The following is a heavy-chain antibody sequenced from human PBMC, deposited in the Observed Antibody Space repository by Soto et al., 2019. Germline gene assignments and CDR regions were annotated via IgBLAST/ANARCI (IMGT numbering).Heavy chain of an antibody. CDR3: AAPIRRLGGYFDY. CDR2: IIPIFGTA. Sequence: SVKVSCKASGGTFSSYAISWVRQAPGQGLEWMGGIIPIFGTANYAQKFQGRVTITADESTSTAYMELSSLRSEDTAVYYCAAPIRRLGGYFDYWGQGTLVTVSS. CDR1: GGTFSSYA. J-gene: IGHJ4*02. V-gene: IGHV1-69*13. D-gene: IGHD1-26*01.